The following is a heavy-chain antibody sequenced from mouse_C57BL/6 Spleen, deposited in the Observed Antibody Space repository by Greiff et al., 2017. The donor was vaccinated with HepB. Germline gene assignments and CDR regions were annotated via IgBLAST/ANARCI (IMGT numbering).Heavy chain of an antibody. CDR3: AREGGAQAPDY. CDR2: IDPSDSYT. V-gene: IGHV1-69*01. D-gene: IGHD3-2*02. J-gene: IGHJ2*01. Sequence: QVQLQQPGAELVMPGASVKLSCKASGYTFTSYWMHWVKQRPGQGLEWIGEIDPSDSYTNYNQKFKGKSTLTVDKSSSTAYMQLSSLTSEDSAVYYCAREGGAQAPDYWGQGTTLTVSS. CDR1: GYTFTSYW.